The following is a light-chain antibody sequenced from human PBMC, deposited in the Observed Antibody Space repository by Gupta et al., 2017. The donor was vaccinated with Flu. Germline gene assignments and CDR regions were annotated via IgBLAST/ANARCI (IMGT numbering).Light chain of an antibody. J-gene: IGKJ2*03. CDR1: QSISSW. Sequence: DIQMIQSPSSVSASVGDRVTITCRSSQSISSWLDWYQQKPGKAPKLLIYAASSLQSGVPSRLSGSGSGTDFTLTISSRQPEDFATYYCQQANSYPQSFGQGTKLEIK. CDR3: QQANSYPQS. V-gene: IGKV1-12*01. CDR2: AAS.